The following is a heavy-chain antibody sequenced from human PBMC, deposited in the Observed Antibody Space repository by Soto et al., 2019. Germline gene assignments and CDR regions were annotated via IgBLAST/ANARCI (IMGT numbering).Heavy chain of an antibody. D-gene: IGHD4-4*01. V-gene: IGHV3-72*01. Sequence: EVQLVESGGGLVQPGGCLRLSCAASGFTFSDHYMDWVRQAPGKGLEWVGRIRNKANSYTTEYAASVKGRFTISRDDSQSSLYLQMNSLKTEDTAVYYCSRAGILTTPYYFDYWGQGTLVTVSS. CDR1: GFTFSDHY. CDR2: IRNKANSYTT. J-gene: IGHJ4*02. CDR3: SRAGILTTPYYFDY.